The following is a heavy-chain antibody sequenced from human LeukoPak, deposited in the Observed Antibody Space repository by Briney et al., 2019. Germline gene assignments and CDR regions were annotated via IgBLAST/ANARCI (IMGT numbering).Heavy chain of an antibody. J-gene: IGHJ6*04. V-gene: IGHV3-48*04. CDR1: GFTFSSYG. CDR3: AELGITMIGGV. D-gene: IGHD3-10*02. CDR2: ISSSSSTI. Sequence: GGSLRLSCAASGFTFSSYGMNWVRQAPGKGLEWVSYISSSSSTIYYADSVKGRFTISRDNAKNSLYLQMNSLRAEDTAVYYCAELGITMIGGVWGKGTTVTISS.